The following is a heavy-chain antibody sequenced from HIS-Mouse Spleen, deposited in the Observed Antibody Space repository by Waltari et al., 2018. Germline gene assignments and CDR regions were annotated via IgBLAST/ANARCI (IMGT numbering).Heavy chain of an antibody. CDR1: GFTFSSYA. Sequence: QVQLVESGGGVVQPGRSLRLSCAASGFTFSSYAMRWVRRAPGKGVEGVEVISYDGSNKDYADSVKGRFTISRDNSKNTLYLQMNSLRAEDTAVYYCARDTVPHTLYFDLWGRGTLVTVSS. V-gene: IGHV3-30*04. CDR2: ISYDGSNK. D-gene: IGHD2-21*01. J-gene: IGHJ2*01. CDR3: ARDTVPHTLYFDL.